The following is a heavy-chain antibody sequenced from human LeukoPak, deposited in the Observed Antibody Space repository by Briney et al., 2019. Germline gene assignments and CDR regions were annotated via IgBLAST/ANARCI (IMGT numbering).Heavy chain of an antibody. J-gene: IGHJ6*02. V-gene: IGHV3-33*01. Sequence: GGSLRLSCAASGFTFSSYGMHWVRQAPGKGLEGVAVIWYDGSNKYYADSVKGRFTISRDNSKNTLYLQMNSLRAEDTAVYYCARDYIVVVVAATPYYYYYGMDVWGQGTTVTVSS. CDR1: GFTFSSYG. CDR3: ARDYIVVVVAATPYYYYYGMDV. CDR2: IWYDGSNK. D-gene: IGHD2-15*01.